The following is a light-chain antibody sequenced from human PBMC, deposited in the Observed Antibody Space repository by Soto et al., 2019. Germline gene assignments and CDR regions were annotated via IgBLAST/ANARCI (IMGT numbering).Light chain of an antibody. J-gene: IGLJ2*01. CDR2: TND. Sequence: QSALTQPPSASGTPGQRVTFSCSGSSSNIGSNNVNWYQQFPRTAPKLLIYTNDQRPSGVPDRFSGSKSGTSASLAISGLQYEDEADYYCETWDDSLNGVVVGGGTKVTVL. V-gene: IGLV1-44*01. CDR3: ETWDDSLNGVV. CDR1: SSNIGSNN.